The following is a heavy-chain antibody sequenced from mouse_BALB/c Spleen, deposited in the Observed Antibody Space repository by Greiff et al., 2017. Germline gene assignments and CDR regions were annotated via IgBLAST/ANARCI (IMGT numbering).Heavy chain of an antibody. Sequence: QVQLQQSGPELMKPGASVKISCKATGYTFSSYWLEWVKQRPGHGLEWIGEILPGSVSTNYNEKFKGKATFTADTSSNTAYMQLSSLTSEDSAVYYCARRGVLYWYDIDYWGQGTTVTVSS. J-gene: IGHJ4*01. CDR3: ARRGVLYWYDIDY. CDR2: ILPGSVST. V-gene: IGHV1-9*01. CDR1: GYTFSSYW. D-gene: IGHD1-1*02.